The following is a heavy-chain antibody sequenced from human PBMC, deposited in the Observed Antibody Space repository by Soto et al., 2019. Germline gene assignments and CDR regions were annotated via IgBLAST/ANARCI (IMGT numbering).Heavy chain of an antibody. V-gene: IGHV4-38-2*01. J-gene: IGHJ4*02. CDR2: ISYSAKT. CDR1: GYSITSGFY. Sequence: SETLSLTCGVSGYSITSGFYWGWVRQSPGKGLEWIGTISYSAKTFYNPSLASRFSMAVDSSKNQFSLRLTSVTAADTALYYCTRGAGAPWVRFDSWGRGILVTSPQ. D-gene: IGHD3-16*01. CDR3: TRGAGAPWVRFDS.